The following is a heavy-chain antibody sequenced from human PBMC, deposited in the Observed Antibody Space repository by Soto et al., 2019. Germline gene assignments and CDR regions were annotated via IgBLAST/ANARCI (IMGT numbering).Heavy chain of an antibody. Sequence: QVQLVQSGAEVKKPGASVKVSCKASGYTFTSYGISWVRQAPGHGLEWMGWISAYNGNTNYAQKLQGRVTMTTNTSTSTADREPRSLRGDDTAVYYWARERRAAGRAEPIDYWGQGTPVTVSA. CDR2: ISAYNGNT. CDR1: GYTFTSYG. CDR3: ARERRAAGRAEPIDY. V-gene: IGHV1-18*04. D-gene: IGHD6-25*01. J-gene: IGHJ4*02.